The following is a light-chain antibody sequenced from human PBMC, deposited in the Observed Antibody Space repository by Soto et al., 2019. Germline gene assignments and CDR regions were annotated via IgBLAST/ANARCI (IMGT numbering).Light chain of an antibody. CDR1: QSISSW. Sequence: IQMTQSASTLSAYVGDRVTITCRASQSISSWLAWYQQKPGKAPKLLIYKASSLESGVPSRFSGSGSGTEFTLTISSLQPDDFATYYCQQYNSYPSTFGQGTKLEIK. CDR3: QQYNSYPST. V-gene: IGKV1-5*03. J-gene: IGKJ2*01. CDR2: KAS.